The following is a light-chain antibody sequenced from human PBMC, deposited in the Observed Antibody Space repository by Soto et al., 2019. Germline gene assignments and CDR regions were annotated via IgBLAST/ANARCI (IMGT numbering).Light chain of an antibody. CDR1: QGITKW. CDR3: QQADSFPLT. V-gene: IGKV1-12*01. CDR2: AAS. Sequence: DIQMTQSPSSVSASVGDRVTITCRASQGITKWLAWYQQKPGKAPKLLIYAASTLQSGVPSRFSGSGSGTGFTLTISSLQPEDFATYYCQQADSFPLTFGVGTVVEMK. J-gene: IGKJ4*01.